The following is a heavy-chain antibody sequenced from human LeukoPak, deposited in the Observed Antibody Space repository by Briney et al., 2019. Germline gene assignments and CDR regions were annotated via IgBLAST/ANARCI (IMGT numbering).Heavy chain of an antibody. CDR3: VRGSTLRHYQY. J-gene: IGHJ4*02. Sequence: KASETLSLTCTVSGGSISSSTYYGGWIRRPPGKGLEWIGSIYYSGSTYYNPSLKSRTTVSVDTSKNQFSLKLSSVTAADTAVYYCVRGSTLRHYQYWGQGTLVTVSS. V-gene: IGHV4-39*01. CDR2: IYYSGST. D-gene: IGHD3-16*01. CDR1: GGSISSSTYY.